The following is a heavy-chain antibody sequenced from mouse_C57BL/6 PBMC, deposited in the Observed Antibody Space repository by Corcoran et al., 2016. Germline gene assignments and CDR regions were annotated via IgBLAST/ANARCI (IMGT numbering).Heavy chain of an antibody. CDR3: ARMPLYCNYVAY. J-gene: IGHJ3*01. Sequence: QVQLQQSGAELARPGASVKLSCKASGYTFTSYGISWVKQRTGQGLEWIGEIYTRSGKTYYNEKFKCKATLTADKSSSTEYMDLRSLTSEDSAVYCCARMPLYCNYVAYWGQGTLVTVSA. D-gene: IGHD2-1*01. V-gene: IGHV1-81*01. CDR1: GYTFTSYG. CDR2: IYTRSGKT.